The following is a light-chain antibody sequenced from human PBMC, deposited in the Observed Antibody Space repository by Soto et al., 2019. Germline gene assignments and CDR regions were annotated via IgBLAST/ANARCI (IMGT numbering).Light chain of an antibody. CDR3: SSYTSSGTWV. CDR1: SSDVGSYSR. Sequence: QSALTQPPSVSGSPGQSVTISCTGTSSDVGSYSRVSWYQHPPGTAPKLMICQVSNRPSGVPDRLSGSKSGNTASLTISGLQAEDEADYYCSSYTSSGTWVFGGGTKVTVL. CDR2: QVS. V-gene: IGLV2-18*02. J-gene: IGLJ3*02.